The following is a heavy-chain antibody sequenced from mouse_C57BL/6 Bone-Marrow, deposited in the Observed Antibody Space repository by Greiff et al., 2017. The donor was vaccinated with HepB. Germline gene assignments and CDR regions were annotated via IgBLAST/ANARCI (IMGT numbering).Heavy chain of an antibody. CDR2: INYDGSST. J-gene: IGHJ3*01. Sequence: EVQLVESGGGLVQPGGSMKLSCTASGFTFSDYYMAWVRQVPEKGLEWVANINYDGSSTYYLDSLKSRFIISRDNAKNILYLQMSSLTSEDTATYYCAIGDYYDSSYVDWFAYWGQGTLVTVSA. CDR1: GFTFSDYY. V-gene: IGHV5-16*01. CDR3: AIGDYYDSSYVDWFAY. D-gene: IGHD1-1*01.